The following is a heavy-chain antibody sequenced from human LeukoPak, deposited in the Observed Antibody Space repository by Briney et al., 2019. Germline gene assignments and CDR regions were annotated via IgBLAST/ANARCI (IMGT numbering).Heavy chain of an antibody. CDR2: ISSSSSYI. J-gene: IGHJ4*02. Sequence: GGSLRLSCAASGFTFSDYSFNWVRQAPGKGLEWVSSISSSSSYIYYADSVKGRFTISRDNAKNSLYLQMNSLRAEDTAVYYCARDRGSSWLDYWGQGTLVTVSS. CDR1: GFTFSDYS. V-gene: IGHV3-21*01. CDR3: ARDRGSSWLDY. D-gene: IGHD6-13*01.